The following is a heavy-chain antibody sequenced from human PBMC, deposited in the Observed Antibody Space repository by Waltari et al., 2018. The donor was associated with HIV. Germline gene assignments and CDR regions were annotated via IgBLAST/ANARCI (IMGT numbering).Heavy chain of an antibody. CDR2: INPNSGGT. J-gene: IGHJ4*02. CDR3: ARGGVGATQADY. V-gene: IGHV1-2*02. D-gene: IGHD1-26*01. CDR1: GYTFTGYY. Sequence: QVQLVQSGAEVKKPGASVKVSCKASGYTFTGYYMHWVRQAPGQGLEWRGWINPNSGGTNYAQKLQGRGTMTRDTSISTAYMELSRLRSDDTAVYYCARGGVGATQADYWGQGTLVTVSS.